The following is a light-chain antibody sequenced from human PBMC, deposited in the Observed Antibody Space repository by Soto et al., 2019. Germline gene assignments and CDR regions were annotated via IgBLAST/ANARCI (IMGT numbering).Light chain of an antibody. CDR1: SSDVGGYNY. CDR2: DVS. Sequence: QSALTQPASVSGSPGQSITISCTGTSSDVGGYNYVSWYQQHPGKAPKLMIYDVSNRPSGVSNRFSGSKSGNTASLTISGLQAEDGGDYYCSSYTCSSTLDVFGTGTKLTVL. J-gene: IGLJ1*01. V-gene: IGLV2-14*01. CDR3: SSYTCSSTLDV.